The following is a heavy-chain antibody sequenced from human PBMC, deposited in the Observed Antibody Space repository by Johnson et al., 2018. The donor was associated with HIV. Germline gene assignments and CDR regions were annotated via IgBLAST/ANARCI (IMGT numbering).Heavy chain of an antibody. CDR1: GFTVSSNY. Sequence: QVQLVESGGGLIQPGGSLRLSCAASGFTVSSNYMSWVRQAPGKGLEWISYMSSSGSTIYHAESVKGRFTISRDNAKNSLYLQMNSLRVEDTAVYYCAREPYSDFLTGPRDAFDVWGQGTMVTVSS. D-gene: IGHD3-9*01. J-gene: IGHJ3*01. V-gene: IGHV3-11*04. CDR2: MSSSGSTI. CDR3: AREPYSDFLTGPRDAFDV.